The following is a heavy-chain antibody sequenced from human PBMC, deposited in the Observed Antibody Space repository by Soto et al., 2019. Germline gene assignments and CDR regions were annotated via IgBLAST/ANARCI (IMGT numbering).Heavy chain of an antibody. CDR2: ISAYNGNT. J-gene: IGHJ5*02. V-gene: IGHV1-18*01. CDR3: ALDRCSSTSCYTRGVRWFAP. Sequence: QVQLVQSGAEVKKPGASVKVSCKASGYTFTSYGISWVRQAPGQGLEWMGWISAYNGNTNYAQKLQGRVTMTTDTSTSTAYMELRSRRSDDTSVYYCALDRCSSTSCYTRGVRWFAPGGQGTLVTVSS. D-gene: IGHD2-2*02. CDR1: GYTFTSYG.